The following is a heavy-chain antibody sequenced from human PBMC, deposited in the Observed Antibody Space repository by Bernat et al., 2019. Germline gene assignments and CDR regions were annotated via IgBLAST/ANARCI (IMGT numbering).Heavy chain of an antibody. J-gene: IGHJ3*02. CDR1: GGSFSGYY. Sequence: QVQLQQWGAGLLKPSETLSLTCAVYGGSFSGYYWSWIRQPPGKGLDWIGEIHHSGTTKYNPSLKSRVTISLDTSKNQFSLKLTSVTAADTAVYYCAREGDYEGGKPFDIWGQGTMVTVSS. CDR3: AREGDYEGGKPFDI. CDR2: IHHSGTT. V-gene: IGHV4-34*01. D-gene: IGHD4-17*01.